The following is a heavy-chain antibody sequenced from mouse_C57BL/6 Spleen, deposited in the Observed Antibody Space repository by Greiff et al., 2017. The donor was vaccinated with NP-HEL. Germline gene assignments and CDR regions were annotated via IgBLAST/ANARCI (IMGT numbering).Heavy chain of an antibody. V-gene: IGHV1-77*01. CDR1: GYTFPDSY. CDR3: ARRWLLRGYAMDY. CDR2: IGPGSGST. D-gene: IGHD2-3*01. Sequence: QVQLQQSGAELVKPGPSVKISCKASGYTFPDSYINWLKQRPGQGLEWIGKIGPGSGSTYYIEKFKGKATLTADKSSSTAYMQLSRRTSEDSAVYFCARRWLLRGYAMDYWGQGTSVTVSS. J-gene: IGHJ4*01.